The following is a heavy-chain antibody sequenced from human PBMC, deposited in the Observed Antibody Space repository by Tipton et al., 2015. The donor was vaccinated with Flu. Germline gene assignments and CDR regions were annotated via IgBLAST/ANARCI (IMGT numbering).Heavy chain of an antibody. J-gene: IGHJ5*02. CDR2: ISNDGSNK. CDR3: ATDPGYSGYDFS. D-gene: IGHD5-12*01. CDR1: GFTFRSYA. V-gene: IGHV3-30*03. Sequence: SLRLSCAASGFTFRSYAMHWVRQAPGKGLEWLAMISNDGSNKNYGDSVKGRFTISRDNSIDTLYLQMHSLRVEDTAFYRCATDPGYSGYDFSWGQGALVTVSS.